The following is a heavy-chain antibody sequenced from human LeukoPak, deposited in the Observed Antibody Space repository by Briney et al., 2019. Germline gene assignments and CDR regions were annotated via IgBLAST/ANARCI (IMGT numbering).Heavy chain of an antibody. D-gene: IGHD5-18*01. CDR1: GYTFTSYY. CDR2: INPSGGST. Sequence: ASVKVSCKASGYTFTSYYMHWVRQAPGQGLEWMGIINPSGGSTSYAQKFQGRVTMTEDTSTDTAYMELSSLRSEDTAVYYCATKLGYSYGLNYWGQGTLVTVSS. CDR3: ATKLGYSYGLNY. J-gene: IGHJ4*02. V-gene: IGHV1-46*01.